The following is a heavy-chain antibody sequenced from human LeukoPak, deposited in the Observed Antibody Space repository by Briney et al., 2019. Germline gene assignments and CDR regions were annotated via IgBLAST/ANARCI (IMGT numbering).Heavy chain of an antibody. Sequence: GGSLRLSCAASGFTFSSYWMNWARQAPGKGLEWVASINHSGNVNYYVDSVKGRFTTSRDNAKNSLYLQMSNLRAEDTAVYFCARGGGLDVWGQGATVTVS. CDR1: GFTFSSYW. V-gene: IGHV3-7*03. J-gene: IGHJ6*02. D-gene: IGHD3-16*01. CDR3: ARGGGLDV. CDR2: INHSGNVN.